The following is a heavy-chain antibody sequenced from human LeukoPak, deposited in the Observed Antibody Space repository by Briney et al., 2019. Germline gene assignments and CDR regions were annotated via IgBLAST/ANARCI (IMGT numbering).Heavy chain of an antibody. CDR1: GFTFSTYW. V-gene: IGHV3-7*03. Sequence: PGGSLRLSCAASGFTFSTYWRSWVRQAPGKGLEWVANINQDGSKTYYADSVKGRFTISRDNAKNSLYLQMNSLRSEDTAVYYCAREAITIFGVVRTQTTYGPHRFDPWGQGTLVTVSS. J-gene: IGHJ5*02. CDR3: AREAITIFGVVRTQTTYGPHRFDP. CDR2: INQDGSKT. D-gene: IGHD3-3*01.